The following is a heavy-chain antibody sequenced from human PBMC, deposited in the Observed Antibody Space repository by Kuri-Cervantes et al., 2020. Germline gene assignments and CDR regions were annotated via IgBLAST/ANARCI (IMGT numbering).Heavy chain of an antibody. CDR1: GFTFSRYA. CDR2: ISSDGSNR. D-gene: IGHD1-14*01. Sequence: GGSLRLSCAASGFTFSRYAIHWVRQAPGKGLEWVADISSDGSNRYYADSVKGRFTISRDNSKKTVYLQMNSVRAEDTAFYYCAKDPRTSNWFDPWGQGTLVTVSS. J-gene: IGHJ5*02. V-gene: IGHV3-30-3*01. CDR3: AKDPRTSNWFDP.